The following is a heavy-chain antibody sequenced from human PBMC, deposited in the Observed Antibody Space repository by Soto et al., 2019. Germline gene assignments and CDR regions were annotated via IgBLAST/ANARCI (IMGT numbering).Heavy chain of an antibody. CDR2: IYYSGST. J-gene: IGHJ2*01. CDR3: ARGSMEGAAYCGGDCYTYWYFDL. V-gene: IGHV4-31*03. CDR1: GGSISSGGYY. D-gene: IGHD2-21*02. Sequence: QVQLQESGPGLVKPSQTLSLTCTVSGGSISSGGYYWSWIRQHPGKGLEWIGYIYYSGSTYYNPSLKSRVTTSVDTSKNQFSLKLSSVTAADTAVYYCARGSMEGAAYCGGDCYTYWYFDLWGRGTLVTVSS.